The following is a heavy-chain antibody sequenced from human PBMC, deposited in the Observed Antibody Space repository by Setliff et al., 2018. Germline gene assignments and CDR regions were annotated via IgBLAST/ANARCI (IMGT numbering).Heavy chain of an antibody. CDR3: ARHQFVGGYYGSVTYRHFDY. J-gene: IGHJ4*02. CDR1: GGSISSGNYY. CDR2: SYYSGTT. Sequence: PSETLSLTCTVSGGSISSGNYYWGWIRQPPGKGLEWIGTSYYSGTTYYNPSLKSRVTISVDTSKNQFSLQLTSVTATDTAVYYCARHQFVGGYYGSVTYRHFDYWGQGTLVTVSS. V-gene: IGHV4-39*01. D-gene: IGHD3-10*01.